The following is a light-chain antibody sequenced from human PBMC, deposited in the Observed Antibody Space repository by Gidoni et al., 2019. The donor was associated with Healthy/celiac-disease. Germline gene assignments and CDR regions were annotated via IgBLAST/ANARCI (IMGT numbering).Light chain of an antibody. CDR3: MHALQTPRLT. V-gene: IGKV2-28*01. J-gene: IGKJ4*01. CDR2: LGS. Sequence: DIVMTQSPLSLPVTPGEPASISCRSSQSLLHSNGYNYLDWYLQKPGQSPQLLIYLGSNRASGVPDRFSGSGSGTDFTLKISRVEAEDVGVYYCMHALQTPRLTFGGGTKVEIK. CDR1: QSLLHSNGYNY.